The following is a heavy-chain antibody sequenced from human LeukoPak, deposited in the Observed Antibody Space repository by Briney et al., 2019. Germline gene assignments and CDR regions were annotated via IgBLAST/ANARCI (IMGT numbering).Heavy chain of an antibody. CDR2: IYYSGST. J-gene: IGHJ4*02. CDR1: GGSISSHY. CDR3: ARSLAAATYYFDY. D-gene: IGHD6-6*01. Sequence: SETLSLTCTVSGGSISSHYWSWIRQPPGKGLAWVGYIYYSGSTNYNPSLKSRVTMSVDTSKNQFSLKLSSVTAADTAMYYCARSLAAATYYFDYWGQGALVTVSS. V-gene: IGHV4-59*11.